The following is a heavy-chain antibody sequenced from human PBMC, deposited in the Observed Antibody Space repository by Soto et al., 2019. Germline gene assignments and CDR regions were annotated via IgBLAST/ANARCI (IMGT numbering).Heavy chain of an antibody. V-gene: IGHV4-59*01. J-gene: IGHJ3*02. Sequence: PSETLSLTCTVSGGSIGSYYWNWIRQPPGKGLEWIGYMYYNGNSNYSPSLKSRVTISIDTSKNQFSLRLSSVTAADTAVYYCAGDSSGRHPHAFAIWGQGTMVTVSS. D-gene: IGHD3-22*01. CDR3: AGDSSGRHPHAFAI. CDR1: GGSIGSYY. CDR2: MYYNGNS.